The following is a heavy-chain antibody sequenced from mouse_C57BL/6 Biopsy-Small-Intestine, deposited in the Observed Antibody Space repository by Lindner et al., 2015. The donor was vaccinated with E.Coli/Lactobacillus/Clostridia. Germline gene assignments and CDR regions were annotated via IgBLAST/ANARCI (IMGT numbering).Heavy chain of an antibody. V-gene: IGHV1-54*01. CDR2: IHPGSGYT. CDR1: GYAFANYL. J-gene: IGHJ1*03. Sequence: VQLQESGAELVRPGTSVKVSCKAFGYAFANYLIEWIKQRPGQGLEWIGVIHPGSGYTNYNEKFKGKATLTADKSSSTACMQLSSLTSEDSAVYFCARNWDRYFDVWGTGTTVTISS. D-gene: IGHD4-1*01. CDR3: ARNWDRYFDV.